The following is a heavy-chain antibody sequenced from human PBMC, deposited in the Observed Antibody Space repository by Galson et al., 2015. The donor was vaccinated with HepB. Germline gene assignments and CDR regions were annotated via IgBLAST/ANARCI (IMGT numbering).Heavy chain of an antibody. V-gene: IGHV3-21*01. Sequence: SLRLSCAASGFTFSSYGMNWVRQAPGKGLEWVSSISSSSSYIYYADTVKGRFTISRDNSKNTLYLQMNSLRAEDTAVYYCARDFYYYDSSGYAPGYWGQGTLVTVSS. D-gene: IGHD3-22*01. CDR3: ARDFYYYDSSGYAPGY. CDR1: GFTFSSYG. J-gene: IGHJ4*02. CDR2: ISSSSSYI.